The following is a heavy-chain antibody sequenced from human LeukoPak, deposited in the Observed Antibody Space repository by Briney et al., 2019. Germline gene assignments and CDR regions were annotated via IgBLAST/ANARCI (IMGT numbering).Heavy chain of an antibody. CDR3: AKWISSSWYHHFDY. V-gene: IGHV3-23*01. D-gene: IGHD6-13*01. CDR2: ISDSGSST. CDR1: GFTFSSYA. Sequence: PGGSLGLSCAASGFTFSSYAMSWVRQAPGKGLEWVSAISDSGSSTYYADSVKGRFTISRDNSKNTLYLQMNSLRAEDTAVYYCAKWISSSWYHHFDYWGQGTLVTVSS. J-gene: IGHJ4*02.